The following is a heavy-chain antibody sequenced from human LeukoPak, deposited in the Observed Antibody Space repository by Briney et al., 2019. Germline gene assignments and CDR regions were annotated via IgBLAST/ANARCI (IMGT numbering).Heavy chain of an antibody. CDR2: ISNDGSNN. V-gene: IGHV3-30*18. CDR1: GFTFSNYG. CDR3: AHEGFLTGYPLDY. Sequence: PGGSLRLFCAASGFTFSNYGMHWVRQAPGKGLEWVAVISNDGSNNYYADSVKGRFTRSRDNSNNTLYLQMSSLRTEDTAVYYCAHEGFLTGYPLDYWGQGTLVTVSS. J-gene: IGHJ4*02. D-gene: IGHD3-9*01.